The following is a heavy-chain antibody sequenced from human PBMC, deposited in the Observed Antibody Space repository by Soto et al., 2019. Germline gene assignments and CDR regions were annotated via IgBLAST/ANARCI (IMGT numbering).Heavy chain of an antibody. CDR3: AREYCTNGVCSATEYYYYGMDV. CDR1: GFTFSSYS. V-gene: IGHV3-48*02. J-gene: IGHJ6*02. D-gene: IGHD2-8*01. Sequence: EVQLVESGGGLVQPGGSLRLSCAASGFTFSSYSMNWVRQAPGKGLEWVSYISSSSSTIYYADSVKGRFTISRDNAKNSLYLQMNSLRDEDTAVYYCAREYCTNGVCSATEYYYYGMDVWGQGTTVTVSS. CDR2: ISSSSSTI.